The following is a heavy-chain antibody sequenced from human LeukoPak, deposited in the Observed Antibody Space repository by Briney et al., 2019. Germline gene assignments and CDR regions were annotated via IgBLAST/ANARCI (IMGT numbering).Heavy chain of an antibody. Sequence: SETLSLTCAVYGGSFSGYYWSWIRQPPGKGLGWIGEINHSGSTNYNPSLKSRVTISVDTSKNQFSLKLSSVTAADTAVYYCARGRLGGDFWSGYPRGWFDPWGQGTLVTVSS. V-gene: IGHV4-34*01. J-gene: IGHJ5*02. CDR2: INHSGST. CDR3: ARGRLGGDFWSGYPRGWFDP. CDR1: GGSFSGYY. D-gene: IGHD3-3*01.